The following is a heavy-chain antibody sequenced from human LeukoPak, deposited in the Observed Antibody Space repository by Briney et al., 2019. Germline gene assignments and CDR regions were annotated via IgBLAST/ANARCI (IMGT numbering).Heavy chain of an antibody. CDR2: IYSGGST. J-gene: IGHJ6*02. CDR1: GFTFDDYG. D-gene: IGHD2-15*01. Sequence: AGGSLRLSCVASGFTFDDYGMSWVRQAPGKGLEWVSVIYSGGSTYYADSVKGRFTISRDNSKNTLYLQMNSLRAEDTAVYYCAREVTVASDDYYYYYGMDVWGQGITVTVSS. CDR3: AREVTVASDDYYYYYGMDV. V-gene: IGHV3-66*01.